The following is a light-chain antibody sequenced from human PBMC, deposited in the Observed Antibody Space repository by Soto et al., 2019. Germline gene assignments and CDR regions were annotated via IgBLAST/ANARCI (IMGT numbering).Light chain of an antibody. CDR3: QQYGSSGT. CDR1: QSVSNNY. CDR2: GAS. V-gene: IGKV3-20*01. J-gene: IGKJ1*01. Sequence: IVFTHSPCTLSLSPMYRASLSCRASQSVSNNYLAWYQQKPGQAPRLLIYGASNRATGIPDRFSGSGSGTDFTLTISRLEPEDFAVYYCQQYGSSGTFGQGTKVDIK.